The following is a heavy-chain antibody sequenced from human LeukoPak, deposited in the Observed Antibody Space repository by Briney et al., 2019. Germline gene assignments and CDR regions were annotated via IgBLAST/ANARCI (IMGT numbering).Heavy chain of an antibody. V-gene: IGHV3-21*01. J-gene: IGHJ4*02. CDR1: GFTFSSYA. CDR3: ARDPPSRGTRYFDY. D-gene: IGHD3-16*01. CDR2: ITSSSSNK. Sequence: GGSLRLSCAASGFTFSSYAMNWVRQAPGEGPEWVSSITSSSSNKDYVDSVKGRFTVSRDNAKNSLYLQMDSLRVEDTAVYYCARDPPSRGTRYFDYWGQGILVTVSS.